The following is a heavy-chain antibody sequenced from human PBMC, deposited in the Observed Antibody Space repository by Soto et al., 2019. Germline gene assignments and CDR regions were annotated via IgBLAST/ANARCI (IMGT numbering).Heavy chain of an antibody. CDR2: VDYSGST. J-gene: IGHJ4*02. CDR3: ARGLDFGGHQLDY. CDR1: GGSISSGGYT. Sequence: QVQLQESGPGLVKPSQTLSLTCTVSGGSISSGGYTWSWIRQHPERGLEWMGYVDYSGSTQYNPSLKSLVTISLDTAKNQFSLSLGSVTAADTAVYYCARGLDFGGHQLDYWGQGTRVTVSS. D-gene: IGHD4-17*01. V-gene: IGHV4-31*01.